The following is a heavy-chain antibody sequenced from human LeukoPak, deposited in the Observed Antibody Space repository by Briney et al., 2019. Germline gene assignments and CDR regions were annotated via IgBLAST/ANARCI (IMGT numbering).Heavy chain of an antibody. Sequence: GGSLRLSCAASGFTFSSYWMSWVRQAPGKGLEWVGRIKSKSDGGTTDYGAPVKGRFTISRDDSKNTLYLQMNSLKTEDTAVYYCTADGWKQRPHWYFGLWGRGTLVTVSS. J-gene: IGHJ2*01. CDR3: TADGWKQRPHWYFGL. D-gene: IGHD6-25*01. V-gene: IGHV3-15*01. CDR1: GFTFSSYW. CDR2: IKSKSDGGTT.